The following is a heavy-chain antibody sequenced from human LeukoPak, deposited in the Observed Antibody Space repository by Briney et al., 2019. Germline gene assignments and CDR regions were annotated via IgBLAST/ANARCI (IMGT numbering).Heavy chain of an antibody. CDR2: INSDGSTT. V-gene: IGHV3-74*01. CDR1: GFTFSSYW. Sequence: GGSLGLSCAASGFTFSSYWMHWVRQAPGKGLVWVSRINSDGSTTTYADSVKGRFTISRDNAKNTLYLQMNSLRAEDTAVYYCARDLDGSGNYHWFDPWGQGTLVTVSS. J-gene: IGHJ5*02. CDR3: ARDLDGSGNYHWFDP. D-gene: IGHD3-10*01.